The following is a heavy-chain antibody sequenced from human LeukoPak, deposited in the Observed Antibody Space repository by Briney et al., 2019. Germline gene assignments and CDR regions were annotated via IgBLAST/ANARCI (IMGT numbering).Heavy chain of an antibody. D-gene: IGHD2-15*01. CDR1: GFTFSRYS. V-gene: IGHV3-21*01. CDR3: ARASCSGGSCLDY. CDR2: ITSSNYI. Sequence: GGSLRLSCTASGFTFSRYSLNWVRQAPGKGLEWVSSITSSNYIYYADSVKGRFTISRDNAKNSLYLQMNSLRAEDTAVYYCARASCSGGSCLDYWGQGTLVTVSS. J-gene: IGHJ4*02.